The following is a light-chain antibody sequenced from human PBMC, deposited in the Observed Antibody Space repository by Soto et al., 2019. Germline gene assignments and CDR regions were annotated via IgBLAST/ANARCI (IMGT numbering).Light chain of an antibody. CDR1: QSIRNY. CDR2: AAS. CDR3: QQTGSTPQT. J-gene: IGKJ1*01. Sequence: DIQMTQSPSSLSASVGDRVTISCRASQSIRNYVSWYQQKPGTAPHLLNRAASTLQSGVPSMFSGSGSGTDFTLTISSLQIEDFATYFCQQTGSTPQTFGQGPNVEI. V-gene: IGKV1-39*01.